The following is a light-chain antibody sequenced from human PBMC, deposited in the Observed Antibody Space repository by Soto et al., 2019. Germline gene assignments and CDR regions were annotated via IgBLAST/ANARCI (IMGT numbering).Light chain of an antibody. Sequence: EIVLTQSQGTLSSSPLEGVTIXRMSSQSVSGNYLSWYQQKPGQAPRLLIYGVSGRATGIPDRFSGSGSGTDFTLTISRLEPEDFAVYHCHQYGNSPPTTFGGGTKV. CDR3: HQYGNSPPTT. CDR2: GVS. CDR1: QSVSGNY. J-gene: IGKJ4*01. V-gene: IGKV3-20*01.